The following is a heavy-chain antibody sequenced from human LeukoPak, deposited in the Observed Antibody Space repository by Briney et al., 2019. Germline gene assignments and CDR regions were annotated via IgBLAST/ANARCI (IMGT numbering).Heavy chain of an antibody. D-gene: IGHD5-24*01. J-gene: IGHJ3*02. CDR3: AKDRRDAFLGDAFDI. CDR2: ISGGGVST. CDR1: GFTFSSYA. V-gene: IGHV3-23*01. Sequence: GGSLRLSWAASGFTFSSYAMSWVRQAPGKGLEWVSVISGGGVSTYYADSVKGRFTISRDDSKNTLYLHMNSLRAEDTAVYYCAKDRRDAFLGDAFDIWGQGTMVTVSS.